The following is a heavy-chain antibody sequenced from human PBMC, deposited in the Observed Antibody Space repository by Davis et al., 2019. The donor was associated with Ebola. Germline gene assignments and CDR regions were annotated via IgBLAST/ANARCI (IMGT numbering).Heavy chain of an antibody. CDR1: GYSFTSYW. V-gene: IGHV5-51*01. D-gene: IGHD3-16*01. J-gene: IGHJ6*02. Sequence: GESLKISCKGSGYSFTSYWISWVRQMPGKGLEWMGIIYPGDSDTRYSPSFQGQVTISADKSISTAYLQWNSLKASDTAMYYCARWGGYGGDYYYYGMDVWGQGTTVTVSS. CDR2: IYPGDSDT. CDR3: ARWGGYGGDYYYYGMDV.